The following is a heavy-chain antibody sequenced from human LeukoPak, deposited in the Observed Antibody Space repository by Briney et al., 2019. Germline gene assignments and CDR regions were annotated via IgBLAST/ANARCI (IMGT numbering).Heavy chain of an antibody. J-gene: IGHJ6*02. V-gene: IGHV3-13*01. Sequence: GGSLRLSCAASGFTFSSYDMHWVRHATGKGLEWVSAIGTAGDTYYPGSVKGRFTISRENAKNSLYLQMNSLRAGDTAVYYCARAITMVRGVIIHPPPPPSSYYYYGMDVWGQGTTVTVSS. D-gene: IGHD3-10*01. CDR1: GFTFSSYD. CDR2: IGTAGDT. CDR3: ARAITMVRGVIIHPPPPPSSYYYYGMDV.